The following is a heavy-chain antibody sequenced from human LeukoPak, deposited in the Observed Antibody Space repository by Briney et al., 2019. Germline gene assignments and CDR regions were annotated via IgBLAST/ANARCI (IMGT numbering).Heavy chain of an antibody. CDR3: AKGSSGYFFDL. Sequence: GGSLRLSCAASGFTFSSYAMSWVRQAPGKGLEWVSAISGSGGSTYYADSVKGRFTISRDNSKNTLFLQMNSLRAEDTALYYCAKGSSGYFFDLWGQGTLVTVSS. CDR1: GFTFSSYA. J-gene: IGHJ4*02. D-gene: IGHD3-22*01. CDR2: ISGSGGST. V-gene: IGHV3-23*01.